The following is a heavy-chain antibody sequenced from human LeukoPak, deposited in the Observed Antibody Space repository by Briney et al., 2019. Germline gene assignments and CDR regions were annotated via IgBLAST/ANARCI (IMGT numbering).Heavy chain of an antibody. CDR1: GFTFSNAW. J-gene: IGHJ6*04. Sequence: GGSLRLSCAASGFTFSNAWMSWVRQAPGKGLERVGRIKSKTDGGTTDYAAPVKGRFTISRDDSKNTLYLQMNSLKTEDTAVYYCTRLYYYYGMDVWGKGTTVTVSS. CDR2: IKSKTDGGTT. V-gene: IGHV3-15*01. CDR3: TRLYYYYGMDV.